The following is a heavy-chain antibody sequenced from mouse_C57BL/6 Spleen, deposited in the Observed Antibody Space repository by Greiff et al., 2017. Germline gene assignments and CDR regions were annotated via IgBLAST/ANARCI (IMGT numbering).Heavy chain of an antibody. J-gene: IGHJ3*01. D-gene: IGHD1-2*01. CDR2: IYPGDGDT. CDR1: GYAFSSYW. V-gene: IGHV1-80*01. CDR3: ARGEDGGAWFAG. Sequence: QVQLQQSGAELVKPGASVKISCKASGYAFSSYWMNWVKQRPGKGLEWIGQIYPGDGDTNYNGKFKGKATLTADKSSSTAYLQLSSLTSEDSAVYFCARGEDGGAWFAGWGQAALVTVSA.